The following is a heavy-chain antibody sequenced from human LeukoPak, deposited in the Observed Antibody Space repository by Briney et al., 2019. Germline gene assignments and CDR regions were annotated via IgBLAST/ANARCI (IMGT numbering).Heavy chain of an antibody. V-gene: IGHV3-48*01. D-gene: IGHD1-7*01. Sequence: GGSLRLSCATSGFLFRNYNMNWVRQAPGKGLEWVSYISGSSMIYYADSVKGRFTISRDNSKNMLYLQMNSLRAEDTAVYYCAREVGTTAVLDYWGQGTLVTVSS. CDR1: GFLFRNYN. J-gene: IGHJ4*02. CDR2: ISGSSMI. CDR3: AREVGTTAVLDY.